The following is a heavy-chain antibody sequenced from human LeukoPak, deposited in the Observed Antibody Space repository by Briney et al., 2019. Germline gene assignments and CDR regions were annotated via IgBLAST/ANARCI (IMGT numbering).Heavy chain of an antibody. Sequence: SETLSLTCTVSGGSISGYYWTWIRQPPGKGLEWIGYIYSSGSTNYNPSLKSRVTISVDTSKNQFSLRLSSVTAADTAEYYCARHRYTSSSSYFDFWGQGTLVTVSS. CDR2: IYSSGST. V-gene: IGHV4-59*08. J-gene: IGHJ4*02. CDR3: ARHRYTSSSSYFDF. D-gene: IGHD6-6*01. CDR1: GGSISGYY.